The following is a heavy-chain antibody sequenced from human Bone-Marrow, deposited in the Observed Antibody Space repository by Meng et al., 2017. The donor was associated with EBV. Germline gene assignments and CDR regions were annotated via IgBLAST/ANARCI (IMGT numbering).Heavy chain of an antibody. J-gene: IGHJ4*02. CDR1: GYTFTSYD. D-gene: IGHD3-16*02. CDR2: MNPNSGNT. V-gene: IGHV1-8*01. Sequence: VQLVQSEADGKKPGASVKVSCKASGYTFTSYDINCVRQATGQGLEWMGWMNPNSGNTGYAQKFQGRVTMTRNTSISTAYMELSSLRSEDTAVYYCARARDRYYPLGFDYWGQGTLVTVSS. CDR3: ARARDRYYPLGFDY.